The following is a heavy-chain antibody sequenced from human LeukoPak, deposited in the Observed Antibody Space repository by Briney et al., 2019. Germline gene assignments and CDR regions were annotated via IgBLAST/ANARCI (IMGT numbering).Heavy chain of an antibody. CDR3: ARDQGFAYDLDAFNV. Sequence: GSLRLSCAASGFTLSDYYMTWIRQAPGKGLEWASYISGNGRTIYYADSVKGRFTISRDNTKNSLSLQMHSLRGEDTAVYYCARDQGFAYDLDAFNVWGQGTMVTVSS. J-gene: IGHJ3*01. CDR1: GFTLSDYY. CDR2: ISGNGRTI. D-gene: IGHD3-22*01. V-gene: IGHV3-11*01.